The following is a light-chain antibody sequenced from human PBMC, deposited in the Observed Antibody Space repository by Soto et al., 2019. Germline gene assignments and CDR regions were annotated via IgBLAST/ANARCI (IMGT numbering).Light chain of an antibody. V-gene: IGKV1-5*01. CDR1: ESIDNW. Sequence: DIQMTQSPSTLSASVGDTVTITSRASESIDNWLAWYQQKPGKAPKLLIFAASTLVRGVPSRFSGRGSGTEFTLTISSLQADDYATFYCQQYHTDWTFGQGTRWISN. J-gene: IGKJ1*01. CDR3: QQYHTDWT. CDR2: AAS.